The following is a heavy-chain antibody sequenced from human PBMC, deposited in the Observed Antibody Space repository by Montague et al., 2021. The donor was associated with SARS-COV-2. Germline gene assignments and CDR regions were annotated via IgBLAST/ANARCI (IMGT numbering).Heavy chain of an antibody. Sequence: SETLSLTCAVYGGSFSGYYWSWIRQPPGKGLEWIGEINHSGSANYNPSLESRVTISVDTSENQFSLKLSSVTAADTAVYYCARVRYYGSGTSLGMDVWGQGTTVTVSS. D-gene: IGHD3-10*01. CDR2: INHSGSA. CDR1: GGSFSGYY. CDR3: ARVRYYGSGTSLGMDV. V-gene: IGHV4-34*01. J-gene: IGHJ6*02.